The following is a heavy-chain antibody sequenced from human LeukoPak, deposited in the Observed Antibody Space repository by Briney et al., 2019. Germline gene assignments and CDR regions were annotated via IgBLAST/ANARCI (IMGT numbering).Heavy chain of an antibody. CDR3: AILYDNDSPGAFDY. CDR2: IRSDGCTE. J-gene: IGHJ4*02. CDR1: GFTFGDYA. V-gene: IGHV3-30*02. D-gene: IGHD3-22*01. Sequence: GGSLRLSCTASGFTFGDYALSWFRQAPGKGLQWVTFIRSDGCTEYYADSVKGRFTISRDNSNSTLFLQMNNLSAEDTAVYYCAILYDNDSPGAFDYWGQGTLVTVSS.